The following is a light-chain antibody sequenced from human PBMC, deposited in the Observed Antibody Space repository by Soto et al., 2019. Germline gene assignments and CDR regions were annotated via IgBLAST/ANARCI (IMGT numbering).Light chain of an antibody. CDR3: QSYGSNNRISWV. V-gene: IGLV6-57*04. J-gene: IGLJ3*02. CDR2: DDD. Sequence: NFILTQPHSVSGSPGKTVTISCTRSSGSIAGNYVQWFQQRPGSTPTTVIYDDDQRPSGVPNRFSGSIDSSSNSASLTISGLKTEDEADYYCQSYGSNNRISWVFGGGTKLTVL. CDR1: SGSIAGNY.